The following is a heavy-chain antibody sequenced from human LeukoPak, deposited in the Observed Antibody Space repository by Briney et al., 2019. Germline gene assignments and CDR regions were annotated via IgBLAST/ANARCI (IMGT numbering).Heavy chain of an antibody. D-gene: IGHD3-22*01. CDR2: ISGSGGST. CDR3: AKVVEHYDSSGYWMGFDAFDI. J-gene: IGHJ3*02. CDR1: GFTFSSYA. V-gene: IGHV3-23*01. Sequence: PGGSLRLSCAASGFTFSSYAMSWVRQAPGKGPEWVSAISGSGGSTYYADSVKGRFTISRDNSRNTLYLQMNSLRAEDTAVYYCAKVVEHYDSSGYWMGFDAFDIWGQGTMVTVSS.